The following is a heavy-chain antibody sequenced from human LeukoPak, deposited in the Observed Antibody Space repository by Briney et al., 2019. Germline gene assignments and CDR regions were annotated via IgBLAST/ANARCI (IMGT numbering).Heavy chain of an antibody. CDR2: INRYGDST. CDR3: ARARRDCSGGSCYSYYFDF. V-gene: IGHV3-64*01. J-gene: IGHJ4*02. Sequence: GGSLRLSYAASGFTFSSYAIHWVRQAPGKGLEFVSAINRYGDSTYYANSVKGRFTISRDDSKNTVYLQMGSLRAEDMAVYYCARARRDCSGGSCYSYYFDFWGQGTLVTVSS. CDR1: GFTFSSYA. D-gene: IGHD2-15*01.